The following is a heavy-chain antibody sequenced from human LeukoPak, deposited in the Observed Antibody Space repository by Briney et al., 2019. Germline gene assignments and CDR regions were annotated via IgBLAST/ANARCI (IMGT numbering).Heavy chain of an antibody. Sequence: GGSLRLSCAASGFTFSSYATSWVRQAPGKGLEWVSAISGSGGSTYYADSVKGRFTISRDNSKNTLYLQMNSLRSEDTAVYYCARHLNFFEYSSSDYYYYYMDVWGKGTTVTVSS. J-gene: IGHJ6*03. CDR2: ISGSGGST. D-gene: IGHD6-6*01. V-gene: IGHV3-23*01. CDR3: ARHLNFFEYSSSDYYYYYMDV. CDR1: GFTFSSYA.